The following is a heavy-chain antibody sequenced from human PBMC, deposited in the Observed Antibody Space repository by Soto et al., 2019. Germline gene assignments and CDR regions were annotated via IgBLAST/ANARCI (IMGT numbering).Heavy chain of an antibody. D-gene: IGHD6-19*01. Sequence: QVHLQESGPTLVKVSGTLSLTCAVSGASVSSDDRWSWVRQPPGKGLEWIGDVFHNGHVTYNPSLRSRLYTSPDTSKNVFSLDLRSVTAADTAIYYCARNRLRYRSSGDQHRGMDVWGRGITVTVSS. J-gene: IGHJ6*02. CDR3: ARNRLRYRSSGDQHRGMDV. V-gene: IGHV4-4*02. CDR1: GASVSSDDR. CDR2: VFHNGHV.